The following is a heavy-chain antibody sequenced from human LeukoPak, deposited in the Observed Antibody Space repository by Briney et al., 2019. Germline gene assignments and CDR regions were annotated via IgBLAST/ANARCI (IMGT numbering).Heavy chain of an antibody. V-gene: IGHV5-10-1*01. J-gene: IGHJ4*02. D-gene: IGHD1-1*01. CDR1: GYSFTSYW. Sequence: GESLKISCKCSGYSFTSYWISWVRQMPGKGLEWMGRIDPSDSYTNYSPSFQGHVTISADKSISTAYLQWGSLKASDTAMYYCAARWNDDLDFDYWGQGTLVTVSS. CDR2: IDPSDSYT. CDR3: AARWNDDLDFDY.